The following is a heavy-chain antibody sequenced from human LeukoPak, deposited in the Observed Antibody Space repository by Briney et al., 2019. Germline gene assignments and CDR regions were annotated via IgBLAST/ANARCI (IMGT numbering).Heavy chain of an antibody. Sequence: GGSLRLSCATSGFTFSRFWMSWVRQAPGKGLEWVANMNPDGSEIYYVDSVKGRFTISRDNAKNSLYLQMNSLRAEDTAVYYCARGVPKTSYYYYYMDVWGKGTTVTVSS. D-gene: IGHD4-11*01. J-gene: IGHJ6*03. CDR2: MNPDGSEI. V-gene: IGHV3-7*01. CDR1: GFTFSRFW. CDR3: ARGVPKTSYYYYYMDV.